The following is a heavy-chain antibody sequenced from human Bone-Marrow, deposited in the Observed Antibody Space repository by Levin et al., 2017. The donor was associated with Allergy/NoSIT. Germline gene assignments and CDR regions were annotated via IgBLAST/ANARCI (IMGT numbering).Heavy chain of an antibody. CDR2: MNPNSGNT. D-gene: IGHD2-2*01. CDR3: ARAVRNQLVSDV. Sequence: AASVKVSCKASGYTFSTYDITWVRQATGQGLEWVGWMNPNSGNTGYAQRFQGRVTMTRDTSISTAYMELSSLTSEDTAVYYCARAVRNQLVSDVWSQGTTVSVSS. J-gene: IGHJ6*02. V-gene: IGHV1-8*01. CDR1: GYTFSTYD.